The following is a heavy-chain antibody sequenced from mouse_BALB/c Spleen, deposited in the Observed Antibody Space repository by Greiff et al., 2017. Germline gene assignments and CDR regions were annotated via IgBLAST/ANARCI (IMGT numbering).Heavy chain of an antibody. CDR3: ARTGTYYFDY. V-gene: IGHV7-3*02. D-gene: IGHD4-1*01. Sequence: EVQLQQSGGGLVQPGGSLRLSCATSGFTFTDYYMSWVRQPPGKALEWLGFIRNKANGYTTEYSASVKGRFTISRDNSQSILYLQMNTLRAEDSATYYCARTGTYYFDYWGQGTTLTVSS. J-gene: IGHJ2*01. CDR1: GFTFTDYY. CDR2: IRNKANGYTT.